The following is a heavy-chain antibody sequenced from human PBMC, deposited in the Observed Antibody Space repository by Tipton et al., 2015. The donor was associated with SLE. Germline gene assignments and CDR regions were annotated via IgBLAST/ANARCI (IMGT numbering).Heavy chain of an antibody. J-gene: IGHJ4*02. CDR2: IYYSGST. D-gene: IGHD2-21*01. Sequence: TLSLTCTVSGDSISSHYWSWIRQPPGKGLEWIGYIYYSGSTSYNPSLKSRVTISVDTSKNQFSLKLSSVTAADTAVYYCARGGGRWANYCGGDCFPDYWGQGALVSVPS. CDR3: ARGGGRWANYCGGDCFPDY. CDR1: GDSISSHY. V-gene: IGHV4-59*11.